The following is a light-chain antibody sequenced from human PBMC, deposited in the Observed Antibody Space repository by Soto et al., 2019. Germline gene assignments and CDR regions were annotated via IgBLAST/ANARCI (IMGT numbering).Light chain of an antibody. Sequence: QSALTQPASVSGSPGQAITISCTGTSSDVGGYNYVSWYQQHPGKAPKLMIYEVSNRPSGVSNRFSGSKSGNTASLTISGLQAEDEADYYCSSYTSSSFLFGTGTKVTVL. CDR3: SSYTSSSFL. V-gene: IGLV2-14*01. J-gene: IGLJ1*01. CDR1: SSDVGGYNY. CDR2: EVS.